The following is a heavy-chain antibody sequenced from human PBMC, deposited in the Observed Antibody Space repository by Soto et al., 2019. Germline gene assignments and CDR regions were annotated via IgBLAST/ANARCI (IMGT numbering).Heavy chain of an antibody. D-gene: IGHD2-15*01. V-gene: IGHV1-69*12. CDR2: IIPIFGTA. CDR1: GGTFSSYA. J-gene: IGHJ6*02. CDR3: ARDPFDCSGGSCYRHYYYGMDV. Sequence: QVQLVQSGAEVKKPGSSVKVSCKASGGTFSSYAISWVRQAPGQGLEWMGGIIPIFGTANYAQKFQGRVRIPADESTSTAYMELSSLRSEDTAVYYCARDPFDCSGGSCYRHYYYGMDVWGQGTTVTVSS.